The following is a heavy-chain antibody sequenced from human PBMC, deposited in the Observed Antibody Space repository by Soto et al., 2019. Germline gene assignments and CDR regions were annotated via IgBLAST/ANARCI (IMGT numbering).Heavy chain of an antibody. CDR1: GGSISSSRSY. J-gene: IGHJ5*02. V-gene: IGHV4-39*01. Sequence: QLLLQESGPGLMKASETLSLTCNVSGGSISSSRSYWAWIRQPPGKGLEWIANIVYSGSTYYNPSLASRGTGSVDTTKTQFSRKLSSVTAANTAVYYCARQETTADIGWRFDPWGQGTLGTVTS. D-gene: IGHD1-1*01. CDR3: ARQETTADIGWRFDP. CDR2: IVYSGST.